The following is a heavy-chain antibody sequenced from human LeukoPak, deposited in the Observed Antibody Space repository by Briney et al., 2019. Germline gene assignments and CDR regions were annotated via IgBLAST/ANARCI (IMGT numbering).Heavy chain of an antibody. CDR3: ARKSTEYSSSSGVAH. CDR2: IYPGDSDT. D-gene: IGHD6-6*01. CDR1: GYSFTSYW. J-gene: IGHJ4*02. V-gene: IGHV5-51*01. Sequence: GESLKISCKGFGYSFTSYWIGWVRQMPGKGLEWMGIIYPGDSDTRYSPSFQGQVTISADKSISTVYLQWSSLKASDTAMYYCARKSTEYSSSSGVAHWGQGTLVTVSS.